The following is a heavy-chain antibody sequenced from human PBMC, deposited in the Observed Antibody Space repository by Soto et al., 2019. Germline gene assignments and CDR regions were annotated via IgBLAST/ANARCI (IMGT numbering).Heavy chain of an antibody. CDR2: ISYDGSNK. CDR1: GFTFSSYA. D-gene: IGHD3-3*01. CDR3: AKVSFWSGYRNYYYYGMDV. V-gene: IGHV3-30*04. Sequence: QVQLVESGGGVVQPGRSLRLSCAASGFTFSSYAMHWVRQAPGKGLEWVAVISYDGSNKYYADSVKGRFTISRDNSKNTLYLQMNSLRAEDTAVYYCAKVSFWSGYRNYYYYGMDVWGQGTTVTVSS. J-gene: IGHJ6*02.